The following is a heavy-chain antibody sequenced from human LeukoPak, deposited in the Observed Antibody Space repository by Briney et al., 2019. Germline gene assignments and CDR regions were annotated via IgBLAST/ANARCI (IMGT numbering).Heavy chain of an antibody. Sequence: ASVKVSCKVSGYTLTELSMHWVRQAPGKGLEWMGGFDPEDGETIYAQKFQGRVTMTEDTSTDTAHMELSSLRSEDTAVYYCATPKKRGEYSSGWYDAFDIWGQGTMVTASS. V-gene: IGHV1-24*01. CDR3: ATPKKRGEYSSGWYDAFDI. D-gene: IGHD6-19*01. CDR2: FDPEDGET. J-gene: IGHJ3*02. CDR1: GYTLTELS.